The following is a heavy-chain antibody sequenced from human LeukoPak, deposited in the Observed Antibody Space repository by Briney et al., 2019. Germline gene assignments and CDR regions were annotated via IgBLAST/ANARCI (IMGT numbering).Heavy chain of an antibody. V-gene: IGHV1-69*05. Sequence: ASVKVSCKASGVIFSSYAITWVRQAPGQGLEWMGGIIGIFGTATYARKFQGRVTISMDESTSTVYMELSSLRSDDTAVYYCARSDRYYYDYMDVWGKGTTVTVSS. CDR2: IIGIFGTA. CDR1: GVIFSSYA. D-gene: IGHD2-15*01. J-gene: IGHJ6*03. CDR3: ARSDRYYYDYMDV.